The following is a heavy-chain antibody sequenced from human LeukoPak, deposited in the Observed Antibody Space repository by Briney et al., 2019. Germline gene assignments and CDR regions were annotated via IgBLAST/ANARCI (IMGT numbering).Heavy chain of an antibody. CDR2: IYYSGST. CDR3: ARSAWGYAFDI. V-gene: IGHV4-59*01. Sequence: PSETLSLTXTVSGGSIRSYYWSWIRQPPGKGLEYIGYIYYSGSTYYNPSLKSRVTMSVDAPKTQFSLKLYSVTAADTAMYYCARSAWGYAFDIWGQGTMVTVSS. D-gene: IGHD7-27*01. CDR1: GGSIRSYY. J-gene: IGHJ3*02.